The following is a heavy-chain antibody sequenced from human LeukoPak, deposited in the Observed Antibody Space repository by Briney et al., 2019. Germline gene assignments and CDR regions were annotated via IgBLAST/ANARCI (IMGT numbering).Heavy chain of an antibody. CDR1: GYTFTGYY. D-gene: IGHD3-16*01. Sequence: ASVKVSCKASGYTFTGYYIHWVRQAPGQGPEWMGWINPNRGGTNYAQKFQGRVTMTRDTSISTAYMELSRLTSDDTAVYYCARASFWESPINWFDPWGQGTLVTVSS. J-gene: IGHJ5*02. V-gene: IGHV1-2*02. CDR2: INPNRGGT. CDR3: ARASFWESPINWFDP.